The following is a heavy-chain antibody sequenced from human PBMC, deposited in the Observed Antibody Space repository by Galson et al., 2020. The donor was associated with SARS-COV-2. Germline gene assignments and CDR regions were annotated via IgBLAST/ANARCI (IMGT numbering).Heavy chain of an antibody. Sequence: GGSLRLSCAASGFTFSSYWMHWVRQAPGKGLVWVSRINSDGSSTSYADSVKGRFTISRDNAKNTLYLQMNSLRAEDTAVYYCARMGVGELFPYYDYGMDVWGQGTTGTVSS. CDR2: INSDGSST. CDR1: GFTFSSYW. D-gene: IGHD3-10*01. CDR3: ARMGVGELFPYYDYGMDV. J-gene: IGHJ6*02. V-gene: IGHV3-74*01.